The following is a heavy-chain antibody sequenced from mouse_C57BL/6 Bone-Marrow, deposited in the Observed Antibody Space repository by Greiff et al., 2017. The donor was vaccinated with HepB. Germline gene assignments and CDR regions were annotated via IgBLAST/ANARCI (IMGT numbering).Heavy chain of an antibody. CDR1: GYTFTSYG. V-gene: IGHV1-81*01. D-gene: IGHD1-1*01. CDR3: ARGYYGPWFAY. CDR2: IYPRSGNT. J-gene: IGHJ3*01. Sequence: QVQLQQSGAELARPGASVKLSCKASGYTFTSYGISWVKERTGQGLEWIGEIYPRSGNTYYNEKFKGKATLTADKSSSTAYMELRSLTSEDSAVYFCARGYYGPWFAYWGQGTLVTVSA.